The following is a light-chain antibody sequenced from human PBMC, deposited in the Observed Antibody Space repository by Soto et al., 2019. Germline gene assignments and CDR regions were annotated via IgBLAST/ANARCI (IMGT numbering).Light chain of an antibody. CDR3: QQVSSYPLT. Sequence: EFVLKQSPGTLSLSQGERATLSCRASQTVRNNYLAWYQQKPGQAPRLLIYDASSRATGIPDRFSGGGSGTDFTLTISRLEPEDFAVYYCQQVSSYPLTFGGGSMVDI. V-gene: IGKV3-20*01. CDR1: QTVRNNY. J-gene: IGKJ4*01. CDR2: DAS.